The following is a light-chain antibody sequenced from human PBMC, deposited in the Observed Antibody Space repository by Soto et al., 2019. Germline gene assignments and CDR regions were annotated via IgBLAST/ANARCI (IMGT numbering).Light chain of an antibody. CDR1: SSNIGAGYD. V-gene: IGLV1-40*01. CDR2: GNS. CDR3: QSYDSSLSVHYV. J-gene: IGLJ1*01. Sequence: QSVLTQPPSVSGAPGQRVTISCTGSSSNIGAGYDVHWYQQLPETAPKLLIYGNSNRPSGVPDRFSGSKSGTSASLAITGLQAEDEADYYCQSYDSSLSVHYVFGTGTKVTVL.